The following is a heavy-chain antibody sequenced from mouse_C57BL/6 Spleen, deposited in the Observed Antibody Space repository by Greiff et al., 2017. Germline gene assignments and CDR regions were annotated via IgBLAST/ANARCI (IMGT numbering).Heavy chain of an antibody. Sequence: EVNVVESGAELVRPGASVKLSCTAPGFNIKDDYMHWVKQRPEQGLEWIGWIDPENGDTEYASKFQGKATITADTSSNTAYLQLSSLTSEDTAVYYCTTNYGSSYDYWGQGTTLTVSS. D-gene: IGHD1-1*01. V-gene: IGHV14-4*01. CDR1: GFNIKDDY. J-gene: IGHJ2*01. CDR3: TTNYGSSYDY. CDR2: IDPENGDT.